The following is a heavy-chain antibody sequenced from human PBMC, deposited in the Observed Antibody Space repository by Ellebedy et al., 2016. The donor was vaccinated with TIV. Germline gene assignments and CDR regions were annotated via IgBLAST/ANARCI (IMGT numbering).Heavy chain of an antibody. D-gene: IGHD2-15*01. Sequence: SETLSLTXAVYGGSFSGYYWSWIRQPPGKGLEWIGEINHSGSTNYNPSLKSRVTISVDTSKNQFSLKLSSVTAADTAVYYCARAGYCSGGSCYVGGFYYYYYGMDVWGQGTTVTVSS. V-gene: IGHV4-34*01. J-gene: IGHJ6*02. CDR1: GGSFSGYY. CDR2: INHSGST. CDR3: ARAGYCSGGSCYVGGFYYYYYGMDV.